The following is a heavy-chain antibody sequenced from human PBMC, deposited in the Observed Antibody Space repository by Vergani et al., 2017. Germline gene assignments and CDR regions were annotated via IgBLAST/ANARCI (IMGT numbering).Heavy chain of an antibody. V-gene: IGHV1-2*02. D-gene: IGHD5-18*01. CDR3: ARQGGYSYGLYGMDV. Sequence: QVQLVQSGAEVKKPGASVKVSCKASGYTFTGYYMHWVRQAPGQGLEWMGWINPNSGGTNYAQKFQGRVTMTRDTSISTAYMELSRLRSDDTAVYYCARQGGYSYGLYGMDVWGQGTTVTVSS. J-gene: IGHJ6*02. CDR2: INPNSGGT. CDR1: GYTFTGYY.